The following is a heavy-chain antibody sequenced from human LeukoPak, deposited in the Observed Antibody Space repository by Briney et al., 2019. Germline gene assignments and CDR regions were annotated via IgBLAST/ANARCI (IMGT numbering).Heavy chain of an antibody. CDR3: ARASSSSPSHDAFDI. V-gene: IGHV3-21*01. J-gene: IGHJ3*02. D-gene: IGHD6-6*01. CDR2: ISSSSSYI. CDR1: GFTFSSYS. Sequence: PGGSLRLSCAASGFTFSSYSMNWVRQAPGKGLEWVSSISSSSSYIYYADSVKGRFTISRDNAKNSLYLQMNSLRAEDTAVYYCARASSSSPSHDAFDIWGQGTMVTVSS.